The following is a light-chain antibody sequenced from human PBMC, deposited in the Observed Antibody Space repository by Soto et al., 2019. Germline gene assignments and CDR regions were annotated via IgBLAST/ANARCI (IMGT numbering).Light chain of an antibody. CDR3: QQCHSWPQWT. Sequence: EIVLTQSPGTLSLSPGERATLSCRASQSVGTFFAWYQQKPGQAPRLLIYDASNRATGIPARFSGSGSGTDFTLTISSLEPEDFAVYYCQQCHSWPQWTFSQGTKVDNK. J-gene: IGKJ1*01. CDR1: QSVGTF. V-gene: IGKV3-11*01. CDR2: DAS.